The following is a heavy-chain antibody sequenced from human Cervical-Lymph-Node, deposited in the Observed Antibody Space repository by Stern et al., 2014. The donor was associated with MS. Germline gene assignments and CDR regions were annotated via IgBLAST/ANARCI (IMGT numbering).Heavy chain of an antibody. D-gene: IGHD6-19*01. V-gene: IGHV2-70*04. Sequence: QVTLKESGPALLRPTETLRLTCTLSGFSLSTTGMRVSWIRQPPGKALEWLARIDWGDEKFYNTYLKTMVTISKDTSKNHVVLTMTNVDPVETATYYCARLGAVGGLDFWGQGTLVAVSS. CDR2: IDWGDEK. CDR1: GFSLSTTGMR. J-gene: IGHJ4*02. CDR3: ARLGAVGGLDF.